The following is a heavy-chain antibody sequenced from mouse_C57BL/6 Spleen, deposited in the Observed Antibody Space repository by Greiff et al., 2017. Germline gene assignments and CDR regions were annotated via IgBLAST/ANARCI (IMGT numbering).Heavy chain of an antibody. D-gene: IGHD2-3*01. Sequence: EVKLQESGPGLVKPSQSLSLTCSVTGYSITSGYYWNWIRQFPGKKLEWMGYISYDGSNNYNPSLKNRISITRDTSKNQFFLKLNSVTTEDTATYYCGYDGYYPYAMDYWGQGTSVTVSS. CDR1: GYSITSGYY. V-gene: IGHV3-6*01. CDR3: GYDGYYPYAMDY. J-gene: IGHJ4*01. CDR2: ISYDGSN.